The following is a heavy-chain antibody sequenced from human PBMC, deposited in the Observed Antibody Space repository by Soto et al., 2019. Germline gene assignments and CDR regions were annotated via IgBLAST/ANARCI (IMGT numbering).Heavy chain of an antibody. D-gene: IGHD1-26*01. V-gene: IGHV3-30*18. CDR2: ISYDGSNK. CDR3: AKDASGSYVSWFDP. CDR1: GFTFSSYG. J-gene: IGHJ5*02. Sequence: PGGSLRLSCAASGFTFSSYGMHWVRQAPGKGLEWVAVISYDGSNKYYADSVKGRFTISRDNSKNTLYLQMNSLRAEDTAVYYCAKDASGSYVSWFDPWGQGTLVTVSS.